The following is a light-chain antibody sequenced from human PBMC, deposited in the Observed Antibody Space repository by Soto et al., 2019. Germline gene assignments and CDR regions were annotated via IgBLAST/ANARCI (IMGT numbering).Light chain of an antibody. J-gene: IGKJ2*01. CDR1: QSINSW. Sequence: DIQMTQSPSTLSASVGDRVTITCRASQSINSWLAWYQQKPGKAPKLLIYKASSLESGVPSRFSGSGSGTEFSLTISSLQPDDFATYYCHQYYSYSYTFGQGTKLEIK. CDR2: KAS. V-gene: IGKV1-5*03. CDR3: HQYYSYSYT.